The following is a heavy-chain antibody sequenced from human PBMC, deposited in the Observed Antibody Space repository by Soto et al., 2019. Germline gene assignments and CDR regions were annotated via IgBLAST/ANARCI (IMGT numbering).Heavy chain of an antibody. CDR3: SKGHHISGYYEWLDP. D-gene: IGHD3-22*01. CDR1: GDSISSYF. CDR2: VYSTEIT. J-gene: IGHJ5*02. Sequence: PSETLSLTCTVSGDSISSYFWSWIRQPPGKGLEWIGYVYSTEITNYNPSLKSRVAMSIDTSKNQFSLKVGSVTAEDTALYYCSKGHHISGYYEWLDPWGQGTLVTVSS. V-gene: IGHV4-59*12.